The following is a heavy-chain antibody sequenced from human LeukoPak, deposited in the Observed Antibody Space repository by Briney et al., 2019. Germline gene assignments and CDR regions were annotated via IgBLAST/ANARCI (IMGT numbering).Heavy chain of an antibody. CDR2: IIPIFGTA. Sequence: SVKVSCKASGGTFSSYAISWVRQAPGQGLEWMGGIIPIFGTANYAQKFQGRVTITADESTSTAYMELSSLRSEDTAVYYCAREEAAMVRGVIGYYYMDVWGKGTTVTISS. CDR1: GGTFSSYA. J-gene: IGHJ6*03. D-gene: IGHD3-10*01. CDR3: AREEAAMVRGVIGYYYMDV. V-gene: IGHV1-69*13.